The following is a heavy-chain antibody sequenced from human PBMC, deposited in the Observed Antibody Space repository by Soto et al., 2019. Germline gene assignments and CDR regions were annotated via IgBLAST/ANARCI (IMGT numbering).Heavy chain of an antibody. CDR2: IYTSGST. D-gene: IGHD6-13*01. CDR3: ASTAAAGTSWFDP. CDR1: GGSTSSYY. J-gene: IGHJ5*02. Sequence: SETLSLTCTVSGGSTSSYYWSWIRQPAGKGLEWIGRIYTSGSTNYNPSLKSRVTMSVDTSKNQFSLKLSSVTAADTAVYYCASTAAAGTSWFDPWGRGTLVTVSS. V-gene: IGHV4-4*07.